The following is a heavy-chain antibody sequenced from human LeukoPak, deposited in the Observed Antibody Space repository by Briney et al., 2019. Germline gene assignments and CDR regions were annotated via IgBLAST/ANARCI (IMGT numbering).Heavy chain of an antibody. CDR1: GGSISSYY. Sequence: SETLSLTCTVSGGSISSYYWSWIRQPAGKGLEWIGRIYTSGSTNYNPSLKSRVIMSVDTSKNQFSLKLSSVTAADTAVYYCAREAEDIVVVPAATYYYYYYMDVWGKGTTVTVSS. CDR2: IYTSGST. V-gene: IGHV4-4*07. D-gene: IGHD2-2*01. J-gene: IGHJ6*03. CDR3: AREAEDIVVVPAATYYYYYYMDV.